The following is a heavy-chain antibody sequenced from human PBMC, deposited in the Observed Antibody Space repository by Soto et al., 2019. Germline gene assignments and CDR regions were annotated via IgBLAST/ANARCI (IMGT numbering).Heavy chain of an antibody. V-gene: IGHV2-5*01. J-gene: IGHJ4*02. CDR3: IHVTEYNSGSYCKFYYFDS. Sequence: SGPTLVNPTQTLTVTCTFSGFSLSTTGVGVGWIRQPPGKALEWLALIYLNDDNSYSPSLKCRLTVAKDTSKNQVVLTMTNIDXXETDRYYCIHVTEYNSGSYCKFYYFDSWGQGTLVTVSS. CDR2: IYLNDDN. CDR1: GFSLSTTGVG. D-gene: IGHD3-10*01.